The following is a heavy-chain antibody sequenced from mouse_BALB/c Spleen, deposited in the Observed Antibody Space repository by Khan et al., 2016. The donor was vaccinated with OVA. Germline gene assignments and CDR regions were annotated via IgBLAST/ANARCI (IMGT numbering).Heavy chain of an antibody. CDR1: GFTFSSYG. CDR3: ARHRFTSAAAWFAY. J-gene: IGHJ3*01. V-gene: IGHV5-6*01. CDR2: ISNGGSYT. Sequence: EVELVESGGDLVKPGGSLKLSCEASGFTFSSYGMSWVRQTPDKRLEWVATISNGGSYTYYPDSVKGRLTISRDNAKKTLYLQMSSLKSEDKAMYYCARHRFTSAAAWFAYWGQGTLVTVSA. D-gene: IGHD1-2*01.